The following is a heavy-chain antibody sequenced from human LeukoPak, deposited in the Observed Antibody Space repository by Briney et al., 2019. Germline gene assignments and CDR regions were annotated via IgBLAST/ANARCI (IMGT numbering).Heavy chain of an antibody. V-gene: IGHV4-30-4*01. D-gene: IGHD3-10*01. CDR2: IYYSGST. CDR1: GDSISSGDYY. CDR3: ARWFYYGSGRRQFDY. J-gene: IGHJ4*02. Sequence: SETLSLTCSVSGDSISSGDYYWNWIRQPPGKGLEWIGYIYYSGSTSDNPSLKSRVSISMDTSKNQISLKLSSVTATDTAVYYCARWFYYGSGRRQFDYWGQGALVTVSS.